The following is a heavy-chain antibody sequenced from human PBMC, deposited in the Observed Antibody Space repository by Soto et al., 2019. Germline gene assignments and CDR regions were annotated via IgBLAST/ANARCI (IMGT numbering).Heavy chain of an antibody. J-gene: IGHJ6*02. CDR1: GFTFSSYG. CDR3: ARDLYYYDSTPYYYYYYGMDV. Sequence: GSLRLSCAASGFTFSSYGMHWVRQAPGKGLEWVAVIWYDGSNKYYADSVKGRFTISRDNSKNTLYLQMNSLRAEDTAVYYCARDLYYYDSTPYYYYYYGMDVWGQGTTVTVSS. D-gene: IGHD3-22*01. CDR2: IWYDGSNK. V-gene: IGHV3-33*01.